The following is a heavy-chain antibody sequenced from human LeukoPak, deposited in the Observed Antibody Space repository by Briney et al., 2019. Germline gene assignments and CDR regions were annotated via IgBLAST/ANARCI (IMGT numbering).Heavy chain of an antibody. V-gene: IGHV4-39*01. CDR2: IYYSGST. D-gene: IGHD6-19*01. J-gene: IGHJ4*02. CDR1: GDSISSSSYY. Sequence: PSETLSLTCTVSGDSISSSSYYWAWIRQPPGKGLEWIGTIYYSGSTYYNPSLKSRVTISVDTSKNQFSLKLSSVTAADTAVYYCARHGYSRGWYHFDYWGQGTLVTVSS. CDR3: ARHGYSRGWYHFDY.